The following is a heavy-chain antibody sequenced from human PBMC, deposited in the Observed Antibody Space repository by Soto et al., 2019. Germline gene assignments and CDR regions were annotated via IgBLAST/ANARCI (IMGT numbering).Heavy chain of an antibody. Sequence: GGSLRLSCAASGFTFSSYAMHWFRQAPGKGLEWVEVISYDGSNKYYADSVKGRFTLSRDNSKNTLYLQMNSLRAEDTAVYYCARDRGPGDSSGYYPFGYWGQGTLVTVSS. CDR1: GFTFSSYA. D-gene: IGHD3-22*01. J-gene: IGHJ4*02. V-gene: IGHV3-30-3*01. CDR3: ARDRGPGDSSGYYPFGY. CDR2: ISYDGSNK.